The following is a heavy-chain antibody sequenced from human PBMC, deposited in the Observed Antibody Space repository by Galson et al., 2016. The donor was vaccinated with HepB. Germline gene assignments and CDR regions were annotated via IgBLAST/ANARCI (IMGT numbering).Heavy chain of an antibody. V-gene: IGHV3-23*01. CDR3: AKDYFGVVILYDS. D-gene: IGHD3-3*01. J-gene: IGHJ4*02. CDR2: ISSGRRST. CDR1: GFSFSHYA. Sequence: SLRLSCAASGFSFSHYAMGWVRQAPGKGLEWVSAISSGRRSTYYADSAKGRFTISRDNSKNTLYLQMNSLRAEDTALYYCAKDYFGVVILYDSGGQGTPVTVSS.